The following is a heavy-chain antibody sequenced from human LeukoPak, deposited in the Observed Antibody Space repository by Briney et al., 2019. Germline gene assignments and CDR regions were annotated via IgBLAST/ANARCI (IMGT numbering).Heavy chain of an antibody. CDR1: GYSISSGYY. J-gene: IGHJ6*02. CDR3: ARDGARLLWFGESSMDV. D-gene: IGHD3-10*01. V-gene: IGHV4-38-2*02. Sequence: PSETLSLTCTVSGYSISSGYYWGWIRQPPGKGLEWIGSIYHSGSTYYNPSLKSRVTISVDTSKNQFSLKLSSVTAADTAVYYCARDGARLLWFGESSMDVWGQGTTVTVSS. CDR2: IYHSGST.